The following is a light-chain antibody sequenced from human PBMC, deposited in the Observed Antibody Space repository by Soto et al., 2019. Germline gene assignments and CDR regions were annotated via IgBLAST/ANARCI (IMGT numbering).Light chain of an antibody. CDR3: GSWDSSLSAYV. Sequence: QSVLTQPPSVSAAPGQKVTISCSGSSSNIGSNYVSWYQQLPGTAPKLLIYDNNKRPSGIPDRFSGSKSGTSATLGITGFQTGDEADYYCGSWDSSLSAYVFGTGTKV. CDR2: DNN. V-gene: IGLV1-51*01. J-gene: IGLJ1*01. CDR1: SSNIGSNY.